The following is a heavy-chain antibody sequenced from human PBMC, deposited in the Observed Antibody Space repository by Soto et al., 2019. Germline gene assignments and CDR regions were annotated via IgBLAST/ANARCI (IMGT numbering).Heavy chain of an antibody. CDR3: ARSPRSSTSLDIYYYSYSGMAV. Sequence: QVQLVQSGAEVKKPGSSVKVSCKASGGTFSSYAISWVRQAPGQGLEWMGGIIPISGTANYAQKFQGRVTITADESTSTAYMELSSMRSEDTAVYYSARSPRSSTSLDIYYYSYSGMAVWGQGTTVTVSS. J-gene: IGHJ6*02. D-gene: IGHD2-2*01. V-gene: IGHV1-69*01. CDR2: IIPISGTA. CDR1: GGTFSSYA.